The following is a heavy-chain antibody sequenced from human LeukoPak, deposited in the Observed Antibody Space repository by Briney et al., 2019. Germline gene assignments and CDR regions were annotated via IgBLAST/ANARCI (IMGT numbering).Heavy chain of an antibody. CDR3: AKEYYDSSGYYYSYFDY. Sequence: PGGPLRLSCAASEFTFRSYAMSWVRQAPGKGLEWVSAISGSGGRTYYADSVKGRFTISRDNSKNTLYLQMNSLRAEDTAVYYCAKEYYDSSGYYYSYFDYWGQGTLVTVSS. V-gene: IGHV3-23*01. D-gene: IGHD3-22*01. CDR1: EFTFRSYA. CDR2: ISGSGGRT. J-gene: IGHJ4*02.